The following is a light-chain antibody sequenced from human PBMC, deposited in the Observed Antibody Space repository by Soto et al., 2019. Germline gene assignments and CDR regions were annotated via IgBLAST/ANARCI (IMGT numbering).Light chain of an antibody. V-gene: IGKV3-20*01. CDR1: QSVSSSY. CDR2: GAS. CDR3: QQYGSSPWT. J-gene: IGKJ1*01. Sequence: EIVLTQSPGTLSLSPGERATLSCRASQSVSSSYLAWYQQKPGQAPRLLIYGASNRATGIPDRLSGSGSGTDFTLTISRLEPEDFAVYYCQQYGSSPWTFGQGTKLDIK.